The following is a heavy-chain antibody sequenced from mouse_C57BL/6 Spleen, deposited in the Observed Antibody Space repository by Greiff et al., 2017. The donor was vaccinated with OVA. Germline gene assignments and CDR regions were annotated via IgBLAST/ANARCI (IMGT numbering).Heavy chain of an antibody. CDR2: IDPETGGT. CDR3: TRHYGSSCGAMDY. D-gene: IGHD1-1*01. CDR1: GYTFTDYE. Sequence: QVQLQQSGAELVRPGASVTLSCKASGYTFTDYEMHWVKQTPVHGLEWIGAIDPETGGTAYNQKFKGKAILTADKSSSTAYMELRSLTSEDSAVYYCTRHYGSSCGAMDYWGQGTSVTVSS. V-gene: IGHV1-15*01. J-gene: IGHJ4*01.